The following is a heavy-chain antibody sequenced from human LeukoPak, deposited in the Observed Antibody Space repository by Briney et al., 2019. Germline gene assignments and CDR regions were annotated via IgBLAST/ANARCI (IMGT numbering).Heavy chain of an antibody. CDR1: GGTFSSHA. CDR3: ARAREYSSSSSAFDI. Sequence: ASVKVSCKASGGTFSSHAISWVRQAPGQGLEWMGGIIPIFGTANYAQKFQGRVTITTDESTSTAHMELSSLRSEDTAVYYCARAREYSSSSSAFDIWGQGTMVTVSS. J-gene: IGHJ3*02. D-gene: IGHD6-6*01. CDR2: IIPIFGTA. V-gene: IGHV1-69*05.